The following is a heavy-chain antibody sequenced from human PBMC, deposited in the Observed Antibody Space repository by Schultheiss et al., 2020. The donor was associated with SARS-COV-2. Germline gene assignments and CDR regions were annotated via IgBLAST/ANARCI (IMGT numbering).Heavy chain of an antibody. CDR3: ARTIAAREVDY. J-gene: IGHJ4*02. D-gene: IGHD6-6*01. Sequence: GESLKISCAASGFTFSDYYINWIRQAPGKGLEWVSYISSSSSYIYYADSVKGRFTISRDNSKNTLYLQMNSLRAEDTAVYYCARTIAAREVDYWGQGTLVTVSS. CDR2: ISSSSSYI. V-gene: IGHV3-11*06. CDR1: GFTFSDYY.